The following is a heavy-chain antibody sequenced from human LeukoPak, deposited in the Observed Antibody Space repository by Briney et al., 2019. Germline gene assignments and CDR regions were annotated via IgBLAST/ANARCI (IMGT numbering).Heavy chain of an antibody. CDR1: GFRFSSYT. J-gene: IGHJ4*02. Sequence: GGSLRLSCAASGFRFSSYTINWVRQSPGKGLEWVTSISSSSSYIYYTDSVKGRFTISRDNAKNSLYLQMNSLRAEDTAVYYCARDSGEYCSGGSCSNFDYWGQGTLVTVSS. D-gene: IGHD2-15*01. CDR3: ARDSGEYCSGGSCSNFDY. CDR2: ISSSSSYI. V-gene: IGHV3-21*01.